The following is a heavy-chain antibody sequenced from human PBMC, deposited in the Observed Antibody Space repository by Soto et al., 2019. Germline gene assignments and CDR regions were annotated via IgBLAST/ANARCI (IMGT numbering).Heavy chain of an antibody. V-gene: IGHV1-18*01. D-gene: IGHD3-3*01. CDR2: ISAYNGNT. Sequence: QVQLVQSGAEVKKPGASVKVSCKASDYTFTSYGINWVRQAPGQGLEWMGWISAYNGNTNYAQKLQGRVTMTTDTSTSTAYMELRSLRSDDTAVYYCARGADDFWSGYLADYWGQGTLVTVSS. CDR3: ARGADDFWSGYLADY. CDR1: DYTFTSYG. J-gene: IGHJ4*02.